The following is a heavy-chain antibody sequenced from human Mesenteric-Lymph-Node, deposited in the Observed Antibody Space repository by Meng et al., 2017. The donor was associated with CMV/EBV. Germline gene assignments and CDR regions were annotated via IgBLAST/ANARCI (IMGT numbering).Heavy chain of an antibody. CDR1: GFSVSSNY. CDR2: FYTDGST. CDR3: ATHSGGY. Sequence: LTCAASGFSVSSNYMTWVRQAPGKGLEWVSVFYTDGSTYHADSVKGRFTISRDISRNTLFLQMNSLRATDTAIYYCATHSGGYWGQGTLVTVSS. J-gene: IGHJ4*02. V-gene: IGHV3-53*01.